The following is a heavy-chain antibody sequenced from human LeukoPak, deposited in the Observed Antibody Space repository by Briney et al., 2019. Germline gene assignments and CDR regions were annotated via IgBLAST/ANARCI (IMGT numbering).Heavy chain of an antibody. D-gene: IGHD6-19*01. CDR2: INPNSGGT. V-gene: IGHV1-2*02. CDR1: GYTFTGNY. Sequence: GASVKVSCKASGYTFTGNYIHWVRQAPGQGLEWMGWINPNSGGTNYAQKFQGRVTMTRDTSISTAYMELSRLRSDDTAVYYCARTMVAGSNSGFDYWGQGTLVTVSS. CDR3: ARTMVAGSNSGFDY. J-gene: IGHJ4*02.